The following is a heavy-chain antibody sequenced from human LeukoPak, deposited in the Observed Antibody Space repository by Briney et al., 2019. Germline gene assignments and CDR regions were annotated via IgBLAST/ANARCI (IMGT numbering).Heavy chain of an antibody. V-gene: IGHV4-61*01. D-gene: IGHD2-2*01. Sequence: SETLSLTCTVSGGSVSSGSYYWSWIRQPPGKGLEWIGYIYYSGSTNYNPSLKSRVTISVDTSKNQFSLKLSSVTAADTAVYYCAASLGYCSSTSCWSDAFDIWGQGTMVTVSS. CDR3: AASLGYCSSTSCWSDAFDI. J-gene: IGHJ3*02. CDR1: GGSVSSGSYY. CDR2: IYYSGST.